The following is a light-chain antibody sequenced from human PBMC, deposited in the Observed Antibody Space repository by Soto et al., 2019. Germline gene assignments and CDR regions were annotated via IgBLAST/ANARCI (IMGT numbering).Light chain of an antibody. Sequence: QSVLTQPPSASGTPGQRVAISCSGSSSNIESNTVTWYQQLPGTAPKLVIYSNYDRPSGVPDRFSGSTSGTSASLVTRGLQSEDEAEYYCAAWDELLNGYVFGGGTKVT. V-gene: IGLV1-44*01. CDR1: SSNIESNT. CDR3: AAWDELLNGYV. J-gene: IGLJ1*01. CDR2: SNY.